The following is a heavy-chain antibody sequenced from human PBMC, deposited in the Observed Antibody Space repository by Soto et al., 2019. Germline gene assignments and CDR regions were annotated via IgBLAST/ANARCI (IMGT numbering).Heavy chain of an antibody. Sequence: GGSLRLSCAASGFTFSSYAMHWVRQAPGKGLEWVAVISYDGSNKYYADSVKGRFTISRDNSKNTLYLQMNSLRAEDTAVYYCARVRVVLRSLEWSWGPMDVWGQGTTVTVSS. D-gene: IGHD3-3*01. CDR2: ISYDGSNK. V-gene: IGHV3-30-3*01. CDR1: GFTFSSYA. CDR3: ARVRVVLRSLEWSWGPMDV. J-gene: IGHJ6*02.